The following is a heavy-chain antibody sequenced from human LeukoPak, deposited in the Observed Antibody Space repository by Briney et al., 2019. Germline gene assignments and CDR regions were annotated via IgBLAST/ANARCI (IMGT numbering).Heavy chain of an antibody. CDR2: INPSGGST. Sequence: GASVKVSCKASGYNFSIHWMHWVRQAPGQGLEWMGIINPSGGSTSYAQKFQGRVTMTRDMSTSTDYMELSSLRSEDTAVYYCARDNSVEDTAWWFDPWGQGTLVTVSS. CDR3: ARDNSVEDTAWWFDP. J-gene: IGHJ5*02. CDR1: GYNFSIHW. V-gene: IGHV1-46*01. D-gene: IGHD4-23*01.